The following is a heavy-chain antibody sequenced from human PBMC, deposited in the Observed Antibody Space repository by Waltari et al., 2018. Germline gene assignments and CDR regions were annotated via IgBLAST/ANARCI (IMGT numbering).Heavy chain of an antibody. D-gene: IGHD2-15*01. CDR2: IKNKADGGTT. Sequence: EVQLVESGGGLVKPGGSLRLSCGASGFTFRNACMSWVRQAPGKGLEWVGRIKNKADGGTTDYATPVKGRFSISRDDSKSTLYLQMNTLKSEDTAVYYCTTDPVLTAFDYRGQGTLVTVSS. CDR3: TTDPVLTAFDY. V-gene: IGHV3-15*01. J-gene: IGHJ4*02. CDR1: GFTFRNAC.